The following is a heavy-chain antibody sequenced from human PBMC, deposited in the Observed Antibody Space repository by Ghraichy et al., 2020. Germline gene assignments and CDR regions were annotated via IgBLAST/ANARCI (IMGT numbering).Heavy chain of an antibody. J-gene: IGHJ6*03. CDR3: ARDDYSGCLYVHYYYYMDV. CDR2: ISSSSSNM. CDR1: GVTFSNYN. Sequence: GESLNISCAASGVTFSNYNMNWVRQAPGQGLEWVSSISSSSSNMSYADPSRGRFTISRDNATNSLYLQMHSPRAGDTAVDYCARDDYSGCLYVHYYYYMDVWGKGSSVTVPS. D-gene: IGHD1-26*01. V-gene: IGHV3-21*01.